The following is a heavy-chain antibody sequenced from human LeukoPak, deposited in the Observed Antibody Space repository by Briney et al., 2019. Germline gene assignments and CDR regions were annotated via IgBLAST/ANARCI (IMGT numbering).Heavy chain of an antibody. CDR3: ARLGSGWYGYFDY. V-gene: IGHV4-59*08. D-gene: IGHD6-19*01. CDR1: GGSISSYY. CDR2: IYYSGST. J-gene: IGHJ4*02. Sequence: SETLSLTCTVSGGSISSYYWSWIRQPPGKGLEWIGYIYYSGSTNYNPSLKSRVTISVDTSKNQFSLKLSSVTAADTAVYHCARLGSGWYGYFDYWGQGTLVTVSS.